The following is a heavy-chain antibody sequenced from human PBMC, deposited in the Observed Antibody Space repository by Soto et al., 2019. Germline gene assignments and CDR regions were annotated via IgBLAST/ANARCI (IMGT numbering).Heavy chain of an antibody. J-gene: IGHJ4*02. V-gene: IGHV3-11*01. D-gene: IGHD3-10*01. CDR1: GFTFSDYS. CDR2: ISTTSNTI. CDR3: ARRSYFDY. Sequence: PGGSLRLSCAASGFTFSDYSMSWFRQAPGKGLEWISYISTTSNTIYYADSVKGRFTISRDNAENSLYLQMNSLRAEDTAIYYYARRSYFDYWGQGTLVTVSS.